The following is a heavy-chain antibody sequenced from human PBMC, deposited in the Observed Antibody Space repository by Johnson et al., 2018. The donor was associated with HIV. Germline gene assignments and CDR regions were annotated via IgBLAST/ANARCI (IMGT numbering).Heavy chain of an antibody. CDR3: AKDGGSYGGAFDI. CDR1: GFTFSSYG. J-gene: IGHJ3*02. D-gene: IGHD1-26*01. CDR2: IQYDGSNK. V-gene: IGHV3-30*02. Sequence: QVQLVGSGGGVVQPGGSLRLSCAASGFTFSSYGMHWVRQAPGKGLEWVAFIQYDGSNKYYADSLKGRFTISRDNSKNTVYLQMNSLRPEDTAVYYCAKDGGSYGGAFDIWGQGTMVTVSS.